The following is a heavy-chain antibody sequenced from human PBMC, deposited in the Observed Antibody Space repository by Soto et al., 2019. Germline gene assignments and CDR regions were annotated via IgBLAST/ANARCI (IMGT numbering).Heavy chain of an antibody. CDR3: AREAGSSSLNYGMDV. J-gene: IGHJ6*02. V-gene: IGHV1-69*13. CDR2: IIPIFGTA. CDR1: GGTFSSYA. D-gene: IGHD6-13*01. Sequence: VKVSCKASGGTFSSYAISWVRQAPGQGLEWMGGIIPIFGTANYAQKFQGRVTITADESTSTAYMELSSLRSEDTAMYYCAREAGSSSLNYGMDVWGQGTTVTVSS.